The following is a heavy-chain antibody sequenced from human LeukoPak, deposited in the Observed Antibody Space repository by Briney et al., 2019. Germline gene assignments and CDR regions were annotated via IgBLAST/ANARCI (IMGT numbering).Heavy chain of an antibody. CDR3: ARALVRGVTSYYYYYLDV. CDR2: IYQSETA. J-gene: IGHJ6*03. V-gene: IGHV4-38-2*02. D-gene: IGHD3-10*01. Sequence: SETLSLTCTVSGYSISSGYFWGWMRQPPGKGLEWIGSIYQSETAHYNPSLKSRVTISVDTSKNQFSLKLRSVMAADTAVYYCARALVRGVTSYYYYYLDVWGKGTTVTISS. CDR1: GYSISSGYF.